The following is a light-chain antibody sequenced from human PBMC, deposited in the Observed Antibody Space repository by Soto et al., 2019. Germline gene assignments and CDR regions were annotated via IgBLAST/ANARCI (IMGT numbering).Light chain of an antibody. J-gene: IGLJ1*01. CDR3: RSYTTSITPV. V-gene: IGLV2-14*01. CDR1: SSDLGIYNY. CDR2: AVT. Sequence: QSALTQPASVSGSPGQSIAISCSGSSSDLGIYNYVSWYQQHPGKVPKLIIFAVTNRHSAVSNRFSDSKSGNSASLTISGLHAEDDADYYCRSYTTSITPVFGNGTKVTVL.